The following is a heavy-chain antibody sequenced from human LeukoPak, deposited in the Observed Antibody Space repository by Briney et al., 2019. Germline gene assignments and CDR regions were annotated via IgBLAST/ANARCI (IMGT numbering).Heavy chain of an antibody. J-gene: IGHJ4*02. V-gene: IGHV4-59*01. Sequence: PSETLSLTCTVSGGSISSYYWSWIRQPPGKGLEWIGYIYYSGSTNYNPSLKSRVTISVDTSKNQFSLKLSSVTAADTAVYYCTRKGIAAPSDYWGQGTLVTVSS. CDR1: GGSISSYY. D-gene: IGHD6-6*01. CDR3: TRKGIAAPSDY. CDR2: IYYSGST.